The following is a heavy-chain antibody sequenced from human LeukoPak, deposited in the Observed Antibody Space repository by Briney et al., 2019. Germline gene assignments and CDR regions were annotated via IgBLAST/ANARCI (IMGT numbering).Heavy chain of an antibody. J-gene: IGHJ4*02. CDR3: AGLKAGSGDYGGGRPY. CDR1: GGSISSYY. D-gene: IGHD4-17*01. V-gene: IGHV4-59*01. Sequence: SETLSLTCTVSGGSISSYYWSWIRQPPGKGLEWIGYIYYSGSANYNPSLKSRVTISVDTSKNQFSLKLSSVTAADTAVYYCAGLKAGSGDYGGGRPYWGRGTLVTVSS. CDR2: IYYSGSA.